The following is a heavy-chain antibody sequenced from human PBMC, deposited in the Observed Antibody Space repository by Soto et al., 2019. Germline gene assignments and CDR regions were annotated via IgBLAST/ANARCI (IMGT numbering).Heavy chain of an antibody. CDR2: ISYDGSDK. J-gene: IGHJ4*02. CDR1: GCTFSSYT. V-gene: IGHV3-30-3*01. D-gene: IGHD3-3*01. Sequence: RLSCAASGCTFSSYTMHWVRQTPGKGLEWVAVISYDGSDKYYADSVKGRFTISRDNSKNTLYLQMNSLRAEDTAVYYCARVLRFLEWLFDYWGQGTLVTVSS. CDR3: ARVLRFLEWLFDY.